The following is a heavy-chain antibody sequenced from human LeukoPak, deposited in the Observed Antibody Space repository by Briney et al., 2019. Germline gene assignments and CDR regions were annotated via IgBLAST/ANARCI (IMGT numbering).Heavy chain of an antibody. CDR1: GFTFSSYS. V-gene: IGHV3-21*04. Sequence: GGSLRLSCAASGFTFSSYSMNWVRQAPGKGLEWVSPISSSSSYIYYADSVKGRFTISRDNAKNSLYLQMNSLRAEDTAVYYCARVLRYCSGGNCYSGGLGYMDVWGKGTTVTISS. CDR3: ARVLRYCSGGNCYSGGLGYMDV. D-gene: IGHD2-15*01. CDR2: ISSSSSYI. J-gene: IGHJ6*03.